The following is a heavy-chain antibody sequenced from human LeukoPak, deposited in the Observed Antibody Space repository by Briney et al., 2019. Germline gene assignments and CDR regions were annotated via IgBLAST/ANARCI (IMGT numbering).Heavy chain of an antibody. V-gene: IGHV4-59*08. J-gene: IGHJ4*02. CDR2: IYYSGST. Sequence: SETLSLTCTVSGGSISSYYWSWIRQPPGKGLEWIGYIYYSGSTNYNPSLKSRVTISVDTSKNQFSLKLSSVTAADTAVYYCARGGHGDFLGFDYWGQGTLVTVSS. CDR3: ARGGHGDFLGFDY. CDR1: GGSISSYY. D-gene: IGHD4-17*01.